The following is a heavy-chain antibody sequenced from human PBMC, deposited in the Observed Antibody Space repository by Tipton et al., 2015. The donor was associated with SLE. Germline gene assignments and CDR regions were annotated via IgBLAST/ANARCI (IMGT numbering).Heavy chain of an antibody. Sequence: QSGAEVKKPGASVKVSCKASGYTFTSYGIGWVRQAPGQGLEWMGWISAYNGNTNYAQKLQGRVTMTTDTSTSTAYMELRSLRSDDTAVYYCARATCAARYSSGWYDYWGQGTLVTVSS. CDR1: GYTFTSYG. CDR3: ARATCAARYSSGWYDY. D-gene: IGHD6-19*01. J-gene: IGHJ4*02. V-gene: IGHV1-18*01. CDR2: ISAYNGNT.